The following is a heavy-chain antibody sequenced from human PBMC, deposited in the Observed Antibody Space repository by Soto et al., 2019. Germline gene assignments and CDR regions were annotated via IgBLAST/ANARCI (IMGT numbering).Heavy chain of an antibody. Sequence: SVKVSCKASGYTFTSYGISWVRQAPGQGLEWMGGISAYIGKANYAQKFQGRVTITADESTSTAYMELSSLRSEDTAVYYCARGSTIVVVPAAIPRSYGMDVWGQGTTVTVSS. CDR2: ISAYIGKA. CDR1: GYTFTSYG. CDR3: ARGSTIVVVPAAIPRSYGMDV. D-gene: IGHD2-2*01. J-gene: IGHJ6*02. V-gene: IGHV1-69*13.